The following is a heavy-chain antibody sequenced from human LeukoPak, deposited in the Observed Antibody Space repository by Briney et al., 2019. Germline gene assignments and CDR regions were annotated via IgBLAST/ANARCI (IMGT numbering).Heavy chain of an antibody. Sequence: GGSLRLSCAASGFTVSSNYMTWVRQAPGKGLEWVSIIYSGGSTSYADSVKGRFTISRDNSKNTLYLQMNSLRAEDTAVYYCARDVVGATYFDWGLGTLVTVSS. CDR3: ARDVVGATYFD. V-gene: IGHV3-53*01. J-gene: IGHJ4*02. D-gene: IGHD1-26*01. CDR2: IYSGGST. CDR1: GFTVSSNY.